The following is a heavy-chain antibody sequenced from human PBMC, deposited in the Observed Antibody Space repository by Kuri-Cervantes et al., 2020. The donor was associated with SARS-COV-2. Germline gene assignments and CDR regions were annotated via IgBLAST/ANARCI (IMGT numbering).Heavy chain of an antibody. CDR1: GYSISSGYY. J-gene: IGHJ6*03. CDR2: INHSGST. Sequence: GSLRLSCTVSGYSISSGYYWGWIRQPPGKGLEWIGEINHSGSTNYNPSLKSRVTISVDTSKNQFSLRLSSVTAADTAVYYCVNGYYYYMDVWGKGTTVTVSS. CDR3: VNGYYYYMDV. V-gene: IGHV4-38-2*02.